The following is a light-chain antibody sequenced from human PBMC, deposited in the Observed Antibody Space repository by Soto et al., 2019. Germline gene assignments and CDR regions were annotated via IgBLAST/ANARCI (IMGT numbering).Light chain of an antibody. CDR3: QQYNNWPRT. J-gene: IGKJ1*01. CDR1: QSVSSSY. Sequence: EIVLTQSPGTLSLSPGERATLSCRASQSVSSSYLVWHQQKPGQAPRLLIYAASRRATGIPDRFSGSGSGTEFTLTISSLQSEDFAVYYCQQYNNWPRTFGQGTKVDIK. CDR2: AAS. V-gene: IGKV3-20*01.